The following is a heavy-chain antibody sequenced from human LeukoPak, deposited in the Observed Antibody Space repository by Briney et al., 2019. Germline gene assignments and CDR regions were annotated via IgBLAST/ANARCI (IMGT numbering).Heavy chain of an antibody. CDR1: GGSFSGYY. V-gene: IGHV4-34*01. D-gene: IGHD1-26*01. CDR2: INHSGST. Sequence: SETLSLTCAVYGGSFSGYYWSWIRQPPGKGLEWIGEINHSGSTNYNPSLKSRVTISVDTSKNQFSLKLSSVTAADTAVYYCARSTPWGSPDYWGQGTLVTVSS. CDR3: ARSTPWGSPDY. J-gene: IGHJ4*02.